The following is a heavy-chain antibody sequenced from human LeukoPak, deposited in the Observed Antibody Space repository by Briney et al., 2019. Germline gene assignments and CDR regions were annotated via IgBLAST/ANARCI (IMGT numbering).Heavy chain of an antibody. CDR3: ATSTVTTYYFDY. V-gene: IGHV3-23*01. Sequence: PGGSLRLSCAASGSTFSSYAMSWVRQAPGKGLEWVSVLSGGGGSIYSVDYVKGRFTISRDNSKNTLYLQMNSLRAEDPAVYHCATSTVTTYYFDYWGQGTLVTVSS. J-gene: IGHJ4*02. CDR1: GSTFSSYA. CDR2: LSGGGGSI. D-gene: IGHD4-17*01.